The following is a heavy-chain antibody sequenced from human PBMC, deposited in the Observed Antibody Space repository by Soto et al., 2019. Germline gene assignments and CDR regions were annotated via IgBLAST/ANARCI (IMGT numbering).Heavy chain of an antibody. J-gene: IGHJ5*02. CDR1: GFTFSSYE. CDR3: ANLGYCSGGSCSGKHNWFAP. CDR2: ISSSGSTI. Sequence: PGGSLRLSCAASGFTFSSYEMNWVRQAPGKGLEWVSYISSSGSTIYYADSVKGRFTISRDNAKNSLYLQMNSLRAEDTAVYYCANLGYCSGGSCSGKHNWFAPWGQGTLVTVSS. D-gene: IGHD2-15*01. V-gene: IGHV3-48*03.